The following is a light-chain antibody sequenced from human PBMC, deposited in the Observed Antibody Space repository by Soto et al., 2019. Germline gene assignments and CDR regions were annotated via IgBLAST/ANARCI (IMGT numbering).Light chain of an antibody. J-gene: IGLJ1*01. CDR1: SSDVGGYNY. Sequence: QSVLTQPASVSGSPAQSITISCTGTSSDVGGYNYVSWYQHHPGKAPKLIIYEVSYRPSGVSNRFSGSKSGNTASLTISGLQADDEADYYCSSYTSGSTYVFGTGTKVTVL. V-gene: IGLV2-14*01. CDR2: EVS. CDR3: SSYTSGSTYV.